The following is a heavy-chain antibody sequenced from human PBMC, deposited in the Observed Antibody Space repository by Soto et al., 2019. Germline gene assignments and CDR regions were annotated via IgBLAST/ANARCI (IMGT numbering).Heavy chain of an antibody. CDR3: AHVLVVVANYGMDV. J-gene: IGHJ6*02. V-gene: IGHV2-5*02. CDR2: IYWDDDK. CDR1: GFSLSTSGVG. D-gene: IGHD2-15*01. Sequence: QITLKESGPTLVKPTQTLTLTCTFSGFSLSTSGVGVGWIRQPPGKALEWLALIYWDDDKRYSPSLTSRLTITKDTTKNPVVLTMTNIDPVDTATYYCAHVLVVVANYGMDVWGQGTTVTVSS.